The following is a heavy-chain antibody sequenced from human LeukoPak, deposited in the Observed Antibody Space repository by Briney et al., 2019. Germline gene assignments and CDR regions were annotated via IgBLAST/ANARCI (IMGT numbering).Heavy chain of an antibody. D-gene: IGHD4-17*01. CDR2: INPNSGGT. CDR1: GYTFTGYY. V-gene: IGHV1-2*07. Sequence: ASVKVSCKASGYTFTGYYMHWVRQAPGQGLEWMGWINPNSGGTNYAHKFQGRVTMTRDRSISAAYMALSRLRSDDTAVYYCASQRYGDLGFDPWGQGTLVTVSS. J-gene: IGHJ5*02. CDR3: ASQRYGDLGFDP.